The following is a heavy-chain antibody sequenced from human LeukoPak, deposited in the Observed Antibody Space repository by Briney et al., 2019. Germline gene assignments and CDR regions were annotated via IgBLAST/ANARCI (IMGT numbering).Heavy chain of an antibody. V-gene: IGHV3-33*01. CDR3: ARDVSSGWYHYFDY. CDR1: GFTFSSYG. CDR2: IWYDGSNK. Sequence: GRSLRLSCAASGFTFSSYGMHWVRKAPGKGLEWVAVIWYDGSNKYYADSVKGRFTISRDNSKNTLYLQMNSLRAEDTAVYYCARDVSSGWYHYFDYWGQGTLVTVSS. D-gene: IGHD6-19*01. J-gene: IGHJ4*02.